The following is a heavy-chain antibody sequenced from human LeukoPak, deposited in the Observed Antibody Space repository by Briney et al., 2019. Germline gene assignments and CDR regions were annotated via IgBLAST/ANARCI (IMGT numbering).Heavy chain of an antibody. J-gene: IGHJ5*02. CDR3: ASNFYGGGQLNWFDP. CDR1: GYSFTSYY. V-gene: IGHV1-2*02. CDR2: INPNSGGT. D-gene: IGHD3-10*01. Sequence: GASVKVSCKASGYSFTSYYMHWVRQAPGQGLEWMGWINPNSGGTNYAQKFQDRVTMTRDTSIITAYMELSRLRSDDTAFYYCASNFYGGGQLNWFDPWGQGTLVTVSS.